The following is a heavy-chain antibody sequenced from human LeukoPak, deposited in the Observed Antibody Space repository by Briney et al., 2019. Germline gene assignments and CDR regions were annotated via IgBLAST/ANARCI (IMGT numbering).Heavy chain of an antibody. CDR2: IYHSGST. V-gene: IGHV4-34*01. CDR3: AREGGQLWYEYGMDV. D-gene: IGHD5-18*01. J-gene: IGHJ6*02. Sequence: SETLSLTCAVYGGSFSGYYWSWIRQPPGKGLEWIGYIYHSGSTYYNPSLKSRVTISVDRSKNQFSLKLSSVTAADTAVYYCAREGGQLWYEYGMDVWGQGATVTVSS. CDR1: GGSFSGYY.